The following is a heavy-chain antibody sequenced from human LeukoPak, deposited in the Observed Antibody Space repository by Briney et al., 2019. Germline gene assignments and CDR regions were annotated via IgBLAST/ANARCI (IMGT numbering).Heavy chain of an antibody. CDR2: INHSGST. Sequence: SETLSLTCAVYGGSFSGYYWSWIRQPPGKGLEWIGEINHSGSTNYNPSLKSRVTISVDTSKNQFSLKLSSVTAADTAVCYCARDGAFDIWGQGTMVTVSS. V-gene: IGHV4-34*01. CDR3: ARDGAFDI. CDR1: GGSFSGYY. J-gene: IGHJ3*02.